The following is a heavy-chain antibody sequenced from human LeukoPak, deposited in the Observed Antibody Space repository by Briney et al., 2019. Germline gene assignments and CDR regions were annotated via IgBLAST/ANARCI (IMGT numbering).Heavy chain of an antibody. CDR1: GGSFSGYY. Sequence: PSETLPLTCAVYGGSFSGYYWSWIRQPPGKGLEWIGEINHSGSTNYNPSLKSRVTISVDTSKNQFSLKLSSVTAADTAVYYCARVRCSGGSCYSNYYYYYMDVWGKGTTVTVSS. CDR3: ARVRCSGGSCYSNYYYYYMDV. D-gene: IGHD2-15*01. V-gene: IGHV4-34*01. CDR2: INHSGST. J-gene: IGHJ6*03.